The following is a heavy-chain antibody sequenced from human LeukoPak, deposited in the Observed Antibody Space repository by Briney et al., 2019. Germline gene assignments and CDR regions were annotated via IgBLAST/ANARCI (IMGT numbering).Heavy chain of an antibody. CDR3: ARADLTGSNAFDI. V-gene: IGHV4-59*01. J-gene: IGHJ3*02. CDR2: IYYSGST. D-gene: IGHD2/OR15-2a*01. CDR1: GGSFSSYY. Sequence: SETLSLTCTVSGGSFSSYYWSWIRQPPGKGLEWIGYIYYSGSTNYNPSLKSRVTISVDTSKNQFSLKLSSVTAADTAVYYCARADLTGSNAFDIWGQGTMVTVSS.